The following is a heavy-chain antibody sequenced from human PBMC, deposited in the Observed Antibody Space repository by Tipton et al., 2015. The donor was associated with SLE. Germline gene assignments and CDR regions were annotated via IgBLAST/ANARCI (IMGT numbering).Heavy chain of an antibody. CDR2: IYTSGST. Sequence: TLSLTCTVSGGPISSYYWSWIRQPPGKGLEWIGYIYTSGSTNYNPSLKSRVTISVDTSKNQVSLKLSSVTAADTAVYYCAKDYNHDNADYNWGQGTLVIVSS. V-gene: IGHV4-59*01. CDR3: AKDYNHDNADYN. J-gene: IGHJ4*02. D-gene: IGHD4-17*01. CDR1: GGPISSYY.